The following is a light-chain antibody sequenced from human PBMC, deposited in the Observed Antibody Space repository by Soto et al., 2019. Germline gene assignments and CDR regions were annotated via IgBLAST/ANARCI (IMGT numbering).Light chain of an antibody. CDR2: GAF. Sequence: DIQMTQSPSSLSASVGDRVTITCRASESISIYLNWYQQKPGKAPKLLIYGAFTLQGGVPSRFSSSGSWTDFTLTIISLQPEDFATYYCQQTYSTPPWTFGQGTKVAVK. V-gene: IGKV1-39*01. J-gene: IGKJ1*01. CDR3: QQTYSTPPWT. CDR1: ESISIY.